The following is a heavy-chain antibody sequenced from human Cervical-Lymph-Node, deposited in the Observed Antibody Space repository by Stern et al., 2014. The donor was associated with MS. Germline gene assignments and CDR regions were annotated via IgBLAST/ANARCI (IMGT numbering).Heavy chain of an antibody. Sequence: QVQLQQWGARLLKPSETLSLTCAVYGGSFSGYYWTWIRQTPGKGLEWIGKINQGGSTNYNPSLKSRLTISEDTSKNQFSLRLNSVTAEDTAVYYCARGRVYSYGSLDYWGQGTLVTVSS. CDR3: ARGRVYSYGSLDY. CDR1: GGSFSGYY. V-gene: IGHV4-34*01. CDR2: INQGGST. D-gene: IGHD5-18*01. J-gene: IGHJ4*02.